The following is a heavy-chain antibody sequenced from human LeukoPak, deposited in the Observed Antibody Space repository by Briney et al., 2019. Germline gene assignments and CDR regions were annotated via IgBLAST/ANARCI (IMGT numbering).Heavy chain of an antibody. V-gene: IGHV2-5*02. CDR1: GFSLSTSGVG. CDR3: AHSRYSSSWYSQPFDY. CDR2: IYWDDDK. Sequence: SGPTLVQPTQTLTLTYTFSGFSLSTSGVGVGWIRQPPGKALEWLPLIYWDDDKRYSPSLKSRLTITKDTSKNQVVLTMTNMDPVDTATYYCAHSRYSSSWYSQPFDYWGQGTLVTVSS. D-gene: IGHD6-13*01. J-gene: IGHJ4*02.